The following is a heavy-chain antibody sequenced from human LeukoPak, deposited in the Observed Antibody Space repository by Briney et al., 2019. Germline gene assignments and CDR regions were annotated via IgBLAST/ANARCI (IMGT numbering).Heavy chain of an antibody. D-gene: IGHD5-12*01. CDR2: INPNSGER. J-gene: IGHJ6*03. CDR3: ARSLRVATIATYYFYMDV. Sequence: ASVRVSCKASGYTFTDYYIHWVRQAPGQGLEWMVWINPNSGERKFAQKFQGRVTMTRDTSINTAYMDLSRLTSDDRAVYYCARSLRVATIATYYFYMDVWGKGTTVTVSS. V-gene: IGHV1-2*02. CDR1: GYTFTDYY.